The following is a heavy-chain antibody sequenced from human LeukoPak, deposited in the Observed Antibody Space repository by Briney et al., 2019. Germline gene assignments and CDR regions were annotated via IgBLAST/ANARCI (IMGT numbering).Heavy chain of an antibody. CDR1: GFTFSSYW. V-gene: IGHV3-74*01. Sequence: PGGSLRLSCAASGFTFSSYWMHWVRHAPGKGLVWVSRINSDGSSTNYADSVKGRFTISRDNAKNTLYLQMNSLRAEDTAVYYCARATAYYDFWSGTFEPYYYYYYMDVWGKGTTVTVSS. CDR3: ARATAYYDFWSGTFEPYYYYYYMDV. J-gene: IGHJ6*03. D-gene: IGHD3-3*01. CDR2: INSDGSST.